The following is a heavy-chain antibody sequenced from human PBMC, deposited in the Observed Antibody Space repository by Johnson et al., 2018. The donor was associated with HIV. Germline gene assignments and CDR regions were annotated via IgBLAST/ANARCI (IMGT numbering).Heavy chain of an antibody. CDR2: IYSGGST. V-gene: IGHV3-53*01. CDR3: VSSGCQRCAFDI. D-gene: IGHD6-19*01. Sequence: VQLVESGGGLIQPGGSLRLSCAASGFTVSSNSLSWVRQAPGRGLEWVSVIYSGGSTYYADSVKGRFTISRDNSKNTLYLQMNSLKAEDTAVYYCVSSGCQRCAFDIWGQGTMVTVSS. J-gene: IGHJ3*02. CDR1: GFTVSSNS.